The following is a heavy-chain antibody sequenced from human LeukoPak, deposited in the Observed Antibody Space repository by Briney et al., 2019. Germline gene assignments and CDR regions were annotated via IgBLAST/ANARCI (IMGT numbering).Heavy chain of an antibody. Sequence: SQTLSLTCTVSGGSISSGGYYWSWIRQHPGKGLEWIGYIYYSGSTYYNPSLKSRVTISVDTSKNQFSLKLSSVTAADTAVYYCARRYGIAARPFDYWGQGIRVTVSS. D-gene: IGHD6-13*01. CDR1: GGSISSGGYY. J-gene: IGHJ4*02. CDR2: IYYSGST. V-gene: IGHV4-31*03. CDR3: ARRYGIAARPFDY.